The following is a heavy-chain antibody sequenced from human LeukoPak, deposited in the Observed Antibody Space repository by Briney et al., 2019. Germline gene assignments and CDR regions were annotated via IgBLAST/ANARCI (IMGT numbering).Heavy chain of an antibody. CDR3: TSHRGRGSGWHYYFDY. Sequence: SVNVSFKCSVCTFISYASSWLRQARGQGLEGMGMRIPSLCRSNYSHKFRGRVTITAEKSTSTAYMELSSLRSEDTAVYYCTSHRGRGSGWHYYFDYWGQGTLVTVSS. CDR1: VCTFISYA. CDR2: RIPSLCRS. D-gene: IGHD6-19*01. J-gene: IGHJ4*02. V-gene: IGHV1-69*04.